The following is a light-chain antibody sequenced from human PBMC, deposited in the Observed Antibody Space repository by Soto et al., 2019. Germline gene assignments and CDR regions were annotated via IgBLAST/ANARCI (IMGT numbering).Light chain of an antibody. J-gene: IGKJ2*01. CDR3: QQSYSIPYT. CDR2: VAS. Sequence: DIQMTQSPSSLSASVGDRVTITCRASQSISSYLNWYQAKPGNAPKLLIYVASSLQSGVPSRFSGSGSGTGFTLTISSLQPEDFATYYCQQSYSIPYTFGQGTKMEIK. CDR1: QSISSY. V-gene: IGKV1-39*01.